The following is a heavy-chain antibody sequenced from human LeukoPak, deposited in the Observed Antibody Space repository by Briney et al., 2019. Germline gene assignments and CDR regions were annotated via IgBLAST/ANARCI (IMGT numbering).Heavy chain of an antibody. CDR1: GFTFSSAW. J-gene: IGHJ4*02. D-gene: IGHD1-26*01. CDR3: IRVKSWDTRFYLDS. Sequence: PGGSLRLSCAASGFTFSSAWMNWVRQAPGKGLEWLGRSQNPGSGWTTDYAAPVKGRFTILRDDSKTTWYLQMNSLKTEDTAVYYCIRVKSWDTRFYLDSRGQGTLVIVSS. CDR2: SQNPGSGWTT. V-gene: IGHV3-15*01.